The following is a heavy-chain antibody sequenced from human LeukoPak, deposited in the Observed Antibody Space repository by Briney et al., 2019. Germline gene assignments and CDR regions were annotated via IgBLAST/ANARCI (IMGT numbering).Heavy chain of an antibody. D-gene: IGHD6-13*01. CDR2: IYYSGST. J-gene: IGHJ4*02. V-gene: IGHV4-38-2*02. Sequence: SETLSLTCTVSGYSISSGYYWGWIRQPPGKGLEWIGSIYYSGSTYYNPSLKSRVTISVDTSKNQFSLKLSSVTAADTAVYYCARGSSSWINFDYWGQGTLATVSS. CDR1: GYSISSGYY. CDR3: ARGSSSWINFDY.